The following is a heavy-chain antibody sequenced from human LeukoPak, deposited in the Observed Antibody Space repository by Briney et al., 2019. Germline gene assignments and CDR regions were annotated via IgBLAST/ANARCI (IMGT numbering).Heavy chain of an antibody. Sequence: SETLSLTCTVSGGSISSSGYHWSWIRQPPGKGLECIGYIYHSGNTYCNPSLKSRVTISVDRSKNQFSLKLTSVTAADTAVYYCARLCCRGPYWFDPWGQGTLVTVSS. V-gene: IGHV4-30-2*01. J-gene: IGHJ5*02. CDR3: ARLCCRGPYWFDP. CDR1: GGSISSSGYH. CDR2: IYHSGNT.